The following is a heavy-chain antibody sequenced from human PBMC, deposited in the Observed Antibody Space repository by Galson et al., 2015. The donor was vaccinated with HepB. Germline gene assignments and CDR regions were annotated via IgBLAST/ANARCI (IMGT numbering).Heavy chain of an antibody. CDR3: ARYISLSRHFDY. D-gene: IGHD1-1*01. V-gene: IGHV1-69*02. Sequence: SVKVSCKASGGTFSSYTISWVRQAPGQGLEWMGRIIPIFGIANYAQKFQGRVTITADKSTGTAYMELSSLRSEDTAVYYCARYISLSRHFDYWGQGTLVTVSS. CDR2: IIPIFGIA. J-gene: IGHJ4*02. CDR1: GGTFSSYT.